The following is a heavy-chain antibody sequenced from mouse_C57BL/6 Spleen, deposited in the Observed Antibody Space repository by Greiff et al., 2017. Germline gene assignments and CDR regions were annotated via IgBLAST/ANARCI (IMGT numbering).Heavy chain of an antibody. CDR1: GYSFTGYF. J-gene: IGHJ2*01. CDR2: INPYNGDT. V-gene: IGHV1-20*01. Sequence: EVQLKQSGPELVKPGDSVKISCKVSGYSFTGYFMNWVMQSHGKSLEWIGRINPYNGDTFYNQKFKGKATLTVDKSSSTAHMELRSLTSEDSAVYYCARRGYGSSYGFDYWGQGTTLTVSS. CDR3: ARRGYGSSYGFDY. D-gene: IGHD1-1*01.